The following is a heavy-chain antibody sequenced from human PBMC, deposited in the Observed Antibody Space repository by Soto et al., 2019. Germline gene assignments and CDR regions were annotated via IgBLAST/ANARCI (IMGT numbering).Heavy chain of an antibody. CDR3: ARGGGGGSRRGGNMDV. D-gene: IGHD2-15*01. CDR2: INHSGST. V-gene: IGHV4-34*01. CDR1: GGSFSGYY. Sequence: QVQLQQWGAGLLKPSETLSLTCAVYGGSFSGYYWSWIRQPPGKGLEWIGEINHSGSTNYNPSLKCRVTISVDPSKNQVSLKLSSVTAADKAVYYCARGGGGGSRRGGNMDVWGKGTTVTVSS. J-gene: IGHJ6*03.